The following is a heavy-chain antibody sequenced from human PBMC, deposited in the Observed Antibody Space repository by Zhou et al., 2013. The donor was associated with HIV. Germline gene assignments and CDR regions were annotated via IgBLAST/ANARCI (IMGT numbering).Heavy chain of an antibody. V-gene: IGHV1-46*01. D-gene: IGHD3-10*01. CDR1: GYTFTNYY. J-gene: IGHJ4*02. Sequence: QVQLVQSESDVKKPGASAKVSCKTSGYTFTNYYVYWLRQPPGQGLEVMGILNPKSGIVNYVERFQAKVIMTRDTSTSTVYLWLSSLTSDDTATYYCARESNASGKGRSVDFWGQGTRLIVSS. CDR2: LNPKSGIV. CDR3: ARESNASGKGRSVDF.